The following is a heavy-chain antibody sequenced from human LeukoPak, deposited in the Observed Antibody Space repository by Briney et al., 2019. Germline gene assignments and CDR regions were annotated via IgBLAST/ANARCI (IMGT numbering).Heavy chain of an antibody. D-gene: IGHD3-22*01. J-gene: IGHJ4*02. CDR1: GYTFTGYY. CDR2: INPNSGGT. CDR3: ARDPYYYDSSGYYQYY. Sequence: GASVKVSCKASGYTFTGYYMHWVRQAPGQGLEWMGWINPNSGGTSYAQKFQGRVTMTRDTSISTAYMELSRLRSDDTAVYYCARDPYYYDSSGYYQYYWGQGTLVTVSS. V-gene: IGHV1-2*02.